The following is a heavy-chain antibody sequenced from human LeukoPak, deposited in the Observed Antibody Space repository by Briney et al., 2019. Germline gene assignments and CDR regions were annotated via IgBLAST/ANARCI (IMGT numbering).Heavy chain of an antibody. CDR3: TRDREFVRDTVTFDY. V-gene: IGHV3-49*03. Sequence: GGSLRLSCIASGFTFGDYDMSWFRQAPGKGLEWVGFIRSKAYGGTTEYAASVKGRFTISRDDSKSIAYLQMNSLKTEDTAVYYCTRDREFVRDTVTFDYWGQGTLVTVSS. J-gene: IGHJ4*02. CDR2: IRSKAYGGTT. CDR1: GFTFGDYD. D-gene: IGHD5-18*01.